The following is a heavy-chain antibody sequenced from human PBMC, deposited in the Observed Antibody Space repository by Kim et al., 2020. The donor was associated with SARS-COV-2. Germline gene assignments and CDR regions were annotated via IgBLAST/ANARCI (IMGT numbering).Heavy chain of an antibody. J-gene: IGHJ6*03. D-gene: IGHD3-3*01. CDR2: ISWNSGSI. CDR3: AKDRREWLSYYYYYYYMDV. V-gene: IGHV3-9*01. Sequence: GGSLRLSCAASGFTFGDYVMHWVRQAPGKGLEWVSGISWNSGSIGYADSVKGRFTISRDNAKNSLYLQMNSLRAEDTALYYCAKDRREWLSYYYYYYYMDVWGKGTTVTVSS. CDR1: GFTFGDYV.